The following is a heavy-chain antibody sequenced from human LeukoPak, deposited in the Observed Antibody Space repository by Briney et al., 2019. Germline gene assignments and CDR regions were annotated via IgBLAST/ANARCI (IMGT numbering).Heavy chain of an antibody. CDR1: GFTFSSYS. J-gene: IGHJ6*03. CDR3: ARGGTGEDYYYYMDV. CDR2: ISSSSSYI. D-gene: IGHD7-27*01. Sequence: PGGSLRLSCAASGFTFSSYSMNWVRQAPGKGLEWVSSISSSSSYIYYADSVKGRFTISRDNAKNSLYLQMNSLRAEDTAVYYCARGGTGEDYYYYMDVWGKGTTVTVSS. V-gene: IGHV3-21*01.